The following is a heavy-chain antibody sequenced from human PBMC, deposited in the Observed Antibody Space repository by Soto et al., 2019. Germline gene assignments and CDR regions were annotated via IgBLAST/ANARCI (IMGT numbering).Heavy chain of an antibody. V-gene: IGHV1-46*03. Sequence: GASVKVSCEACGYTFTSYYMHWVRQAPGQGLEWMGIINPSGGSTSYAQKFQGRVTMTRDTSTSTVYMELSSLRSEDTAVYYCARWGPSNWFDPWGQGTLVTVSS. CDR1: GYTFTSYY. CDR3: ARWGPSNWFDP. D-gene: IGHD3-16*01. CDR2: INPSGGST. J-gene: IGHJ5*02.